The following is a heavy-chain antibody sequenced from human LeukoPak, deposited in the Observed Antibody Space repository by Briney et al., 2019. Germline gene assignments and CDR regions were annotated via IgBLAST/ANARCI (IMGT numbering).Heavy chain of an antibody. Sequence: GGTLRLSCGVSGFTFNSYSMNWVRQAPGKGLEWVSVIYSGGATYYADSVRGRFTISRDNSKNMVSLQMTSLGAEDTAVYYCARGRFSGPDDYWGQGTLVTVSS. CDR3: ARGRFSGPDDY. V-gene: IGHV3-53*01. J-gene: IGHJ4*02. CDR2: IYSGGAT. CDR1: GFTFNSYS. D-gene: IGHD6-19*01.